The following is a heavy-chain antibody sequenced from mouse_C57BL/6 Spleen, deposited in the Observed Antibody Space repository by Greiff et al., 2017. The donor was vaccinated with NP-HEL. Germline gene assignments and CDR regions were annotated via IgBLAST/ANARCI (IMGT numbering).Heavy chain of an antibody. Sequence: EVKLEESGPGLVKPSQSLSLTCSVTGYSITSGYYWNWIRQFPGNKLEWMGYISYDGSNNYNPSLKNRISITRDTSKNQFFLKLNSVTTEDTATYYCARITVVFYWYFDVWGTGTTVTVSS. D-gene: IGHD1-1*01. CDR2: ISYDGSN. V-gene: IGHV3-6*01. J-gene: IGHJ1*03. CDR1: GYSITSGYY. CDR3: ARITVVFYWYFDV.